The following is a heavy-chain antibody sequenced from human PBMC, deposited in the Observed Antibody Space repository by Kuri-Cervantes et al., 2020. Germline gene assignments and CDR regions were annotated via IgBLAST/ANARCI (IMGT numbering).Heavy chain of an antibody. V-gene: IGHV1-2*02. CDR1: GGTFSSYA. CDR3: ARDRSSQLLRNWFDP. Sequence: ASVKVSCKASGGTFSSYAISWVRQAPGQGLEWMGWINPNSGGTNYAQKFQGRVTMTRDTSISTAYMELSRLRSDDTAVYYCARDRSSQLLRNWFDPWGQGTLVTVSS. J-gene: IGHJ5*02. D-gene: IGHD2-2*01. CDR2: INPNSGGT.